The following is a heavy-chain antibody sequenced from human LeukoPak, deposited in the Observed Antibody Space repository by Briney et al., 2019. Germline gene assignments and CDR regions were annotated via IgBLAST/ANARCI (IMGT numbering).Heavy chain of an antibody. D-gene: IGHD3-22*01. CDR2: IYSGGST. CDR1: GFTVSSNY. V-gene: IGHV3-66*04. Sequence: PGGSLRLSCAASGFTVSSNYMRWVRQAPGKGLEWVSVIYSGGSTYYADSVKGRFTVSRDNSKNTLYLQMNSLRAEDTAVYYCARHTGYYYDSSGYYTAYYFDHWGQGTLVTVSS. CDR3: ARHTGYYYDSSGYYTAYYFDH. J-gene: IGHJ4*02.